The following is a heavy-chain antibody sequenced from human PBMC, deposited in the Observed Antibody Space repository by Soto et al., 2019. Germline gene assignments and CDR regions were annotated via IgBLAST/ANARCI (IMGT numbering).Heavy chain of an antibody. V-gene: IGHV4-34*01. Sequence: QVQLQQWGAGLLKPSETLSLTCAVYGGSFSGYYWSWIRQSPGKGLEGIGEINGSGSTNYNPSLKSRVTISIDTCTSQLYVTLNSVTAADTAVVYCASRMGSGRYYFDYCGQGTLVTVSS. CDR1: GGSFSGYY. J-gene: IGHJ4*02. CDR3: ASRMGSGRYYFDY. CDR2: INGSGST. D-gene: IGHD3-10*01.